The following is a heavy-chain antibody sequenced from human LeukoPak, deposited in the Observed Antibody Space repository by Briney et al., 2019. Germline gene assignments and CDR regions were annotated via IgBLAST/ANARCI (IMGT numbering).Heavy chain of an antibody. D-gene: IGHD1-26*01. V-gene: IGHV4-59*01. CDR3: ARTPRVGATHFDY. Sequence: SETLSLTCTVSGGSISSYYWSWIRQPPGKGLEWIGYIYYSGSTNYNPSPKSRVTISVDTSKNQFSLKLSSVTAADTAVYYCARTPRVGATHFDYWGQGTLVTVSS. CDR2: IYYSGST. CDR1: GGSISSYY. J-gene: IGHJ4*02.